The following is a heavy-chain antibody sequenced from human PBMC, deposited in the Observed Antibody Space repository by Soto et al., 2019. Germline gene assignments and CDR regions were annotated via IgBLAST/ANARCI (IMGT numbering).Heavy chain of an antibody. CDR3: ARGTSGYDYGRFDV. CDR1: GYTFTNYG. V-gene: IGHV1-18*01. J-gene: IGHJ4*02. CDR2: ISADNDNT. Sequence: VQLVQSGGDVRKPGASVTVSCRASGYTFTNYGISWVRQAPGQGLEWMGWISADNDNTNYAQNLQGRFTMTTDTSTSTPYMQLRSLRSDDTAVYFCARGTSGYDYGRFDVWGQGTLVTVSS. D-gene: IGHD5-12*01.